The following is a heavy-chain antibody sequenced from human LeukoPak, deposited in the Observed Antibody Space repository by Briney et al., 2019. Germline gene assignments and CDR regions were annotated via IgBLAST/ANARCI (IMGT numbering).Heavy chain of an antibody. CDR2: MNPHRCNT. D-gene: IGHD2-15*01. V-gene: IGHV1-8*02. J-gene: IGHJ4*02. Sequence: ASVKVSCQASGYTFTSYDINWVRPATAQALEWVGWMNPHRCNTGYAQKFQGRVTMTRNTSISTAYMELSSLRSEDTAVYYCARAGGYCGRISCPYYFDYWGQGSLVAVSS. CDR3: ARAGGYCGRISCPYYFDY. CDR1: GYTFTSYD.